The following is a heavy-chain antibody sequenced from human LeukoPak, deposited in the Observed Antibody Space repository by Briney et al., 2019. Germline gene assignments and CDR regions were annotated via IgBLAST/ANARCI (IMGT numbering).Heavy chain of an antibody. CDR2: IKQDGSEK. V-gene: IGHV3-7*01. CDR1: GFTFSSYW. D-gene: IGHD3/OR15-3a*01. CDR3: ARVGLPRSGYYYYYMEV. J-gene: IGHJ6*03. Sequence: SGGSLRLSCAASGFTFSSYWMSWVRQAPGKGLEWVANIKQDGSEKYYVDSVKGRFTVSRDNAKNSLYLQMNSLGAEDTAVYYCARVGLPRSGYYYYYMEVWGKGTTVTVSS.